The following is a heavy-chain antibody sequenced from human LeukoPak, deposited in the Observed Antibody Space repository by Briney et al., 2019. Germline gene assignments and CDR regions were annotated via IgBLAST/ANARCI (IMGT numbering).Heavy chain of an antibody. J-gene: IGHJ3*02. CDR3: ARDQGSLTMSRDAFDI. Sequence: ASVKVSCKASGYTFTSYDINWVRQATGQGLEWMGWMNPNSGNTGYAQKFQGRVTITRNTSISTAYMELSSLRSEDTAVYYCARDQGSLTMSRDAFDIWGQGTMVTVSS. D-gene: IGHD1-1*01. V-gene: IGHV1-8*03. CDR1: GYTFTSYD. CDR2: MNPNSGNT.